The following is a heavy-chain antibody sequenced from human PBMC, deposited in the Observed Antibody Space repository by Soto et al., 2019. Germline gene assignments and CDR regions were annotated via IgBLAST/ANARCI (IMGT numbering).Heavy chain of an antibody. V-gene: IGHV3-7*05. J-gene: IGHJ5*02. Sequence: EVQLVESGGGLVQPGGSLRLSCAASGFSFSTYWMAWVRQAPGKGLEWVDNIDQGGGEKYYVDSVRGRFTISRDNAKNSLYLQMNSLRAEATAIYYCARGGNWFEPWGQGTLVSVSS. CDR2: IDQGGGEK. D-gene: IGHD3-10*01. CDR3: ARGGNWFEP. CDR1: GFSFSTYW.